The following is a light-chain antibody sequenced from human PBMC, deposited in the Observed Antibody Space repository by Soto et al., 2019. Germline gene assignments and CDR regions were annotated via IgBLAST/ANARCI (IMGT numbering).Light chain of an antibody. Sequence: QSALTQTASVSGSPGQSITISCTGTSGDVGGYNYVAWYQQHPGKAPKLMIYDVTSRPSGVSYRFSGSKSGNTASLTISGLQAEDEADYYCSSYTSSSTVVFGGGTKVTVL. CDR1: SGDVGGYNY. J-gene: IGLJ3*02. CDR3: SSYTSSSTVV. V-gene: IGLV2-14*03. CDR2: DVT.